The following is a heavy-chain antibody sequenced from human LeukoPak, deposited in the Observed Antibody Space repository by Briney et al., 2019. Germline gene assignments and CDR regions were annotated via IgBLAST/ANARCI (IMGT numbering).Heavy chain of an antibody. J-gene: IGHJ4*02. CDR2: INHSGST. D-gene: IGHD1-26*01. V-gene: IGHV4-34*01. Sequence: PSETLSLTCAVYGGSFSGYYWSWLRQPPGKGLEWIGEINHSGSTNYNPSLTGRGTISVDTSKNQFSLKLSSVPAADTAVYYCASDIVGAHGEGNWGQGTLVTVSS. CDR3: ASDIVGAHGEGN. CDR1: GGSFSGYY.